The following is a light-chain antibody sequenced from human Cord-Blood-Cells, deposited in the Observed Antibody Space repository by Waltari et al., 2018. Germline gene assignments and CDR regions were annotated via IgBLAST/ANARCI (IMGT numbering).Light chain of an antibody. Sequence: DIVMTQSPDSLAVSLGERATINCKSSQSVLYSSNNKNYLAWYQQKPGQPPKLLIYWAPTRESGVPDRFSGSGSGTDFTLTISSLQAEDVAVYYCQQYYSTRGTFGQGTRLEIK. CDR1: QSVLYSSNNKNY. J-gene: IGKJ5*01. CDR3: QQYYSTRGT. V-gene: IGKV4-1*01. CDR2: WAP.